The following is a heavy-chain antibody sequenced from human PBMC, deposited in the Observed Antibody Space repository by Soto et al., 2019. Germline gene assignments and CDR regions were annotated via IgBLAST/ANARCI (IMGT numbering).Heavy chain of an antibody. CDR1: GFSLSTSGVG. CDR3: SHKGAGYRGFKY. V-gene: IGHV2-5*02. D-gene: IGHD5-12*01. J-gene: IGHJ4*02. Sequence: QITLKESGPTLVKPTQTLTLACTFSGFSLSTSGVGVGWIRQPPGKALEWLALIYWDDDKRYSPSLKSRLTITKDTSKNQVVLTMTNMDPVDTATYYSSHKGAGYRGFKYWGQGTLVTVSS. CDR2: IYWDDDK.